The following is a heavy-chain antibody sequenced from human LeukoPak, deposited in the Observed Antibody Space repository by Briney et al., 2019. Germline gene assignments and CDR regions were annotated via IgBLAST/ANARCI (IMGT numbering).Heavy chain of an antibody. D-gene: IGHD4-11*01. CDR2: INHSGST. Sequence: PSETLSLTXAVYGGSFSGYYWSWIRQPPGKGLEWIGEINHSGSTNYNPSLKSRVTISVDTSKNQFSLKLSSVTAADTAVYYCARLHGPYDAFDIWGQGTMVTVSS. J-gene: IGHJ3*02. CDR3: ARLHGPYDAFDI. CDR1: GGSFSGYY. V-gene: IGHV4-34*01.